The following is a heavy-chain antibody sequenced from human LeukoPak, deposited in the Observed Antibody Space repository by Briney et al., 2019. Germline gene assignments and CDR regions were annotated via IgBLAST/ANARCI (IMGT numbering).Heavy chain of an antibody. CDR2: ISGEGGST. Sequence: PGGSLRLSCSASGFTFSIYAMHWVRQAPGKGLEYVSAISGEGGSTYYADSLKDRFTISRDNSKNTLYLQMSSLRPEDTAMYYCVKAPRRPLAVAGTGYFFDSWGQGTLVTVSS. V-gene: IGHV3-64D*09. D-gene: IGHD6-19*01. CDR3: VKAPRRPLAVAGTGYFFDS. CDR1: GFTFSIYA. J-gene: IGHJ5*01.